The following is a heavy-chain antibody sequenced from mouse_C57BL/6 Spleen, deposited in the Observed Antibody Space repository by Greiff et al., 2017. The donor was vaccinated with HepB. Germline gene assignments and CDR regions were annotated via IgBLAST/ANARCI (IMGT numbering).Heavy chain of an antibody. Sequence: EVKLMESEGGLVQPGSSMKLSCTASGFTFSDYYMAWVRQVPEKGLEWVANINYDGSSTYYLDSLKSRFIISRDNAKNILYLQMSSLKSEDTATYYCARVYGYDWYFDFWGTGTTVTVSS. CDR1: GFTFSDYY. CDR3: ARVYGYDWYFDF. V-gene: IGHV5-16*01. J-gene: IGHJ1*03. D-gene: IGHD2-2*01. CDR2: INYDGSST.